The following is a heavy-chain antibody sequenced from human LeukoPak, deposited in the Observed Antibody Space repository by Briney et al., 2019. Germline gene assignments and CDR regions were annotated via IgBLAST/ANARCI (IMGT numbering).Heavy chain of an antibody. Sequence: GGSLRLSCAASGFTFSSYGMHWVRQAPGKGLEWVAFIRLDGSNKYYADSVKGRFTISRDNSKNTLYLQMNSLRAEDTAVYYCASRSPTIPYWGQGTLVTVSS. J-gene: IGHJ4*02. CDR3: ASRSPTIPY. CDR2: IRLDGSNK. V-gene: IGHV3-30*02. CDR1: GFTFSSYG. D-gene: IGHD3-3*01.